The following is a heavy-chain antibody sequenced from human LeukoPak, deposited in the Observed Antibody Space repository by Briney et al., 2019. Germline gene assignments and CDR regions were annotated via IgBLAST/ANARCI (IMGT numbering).Heavy chain of an antibody. Sequence: ASVKVSCKASGYTFFTYNIALVCQAPGQGPEWMGWISLYNGNTEYEQNLQGRVTMTTDTYTSTAYMELRSLRFDDTAVYFCARDVSEGFGERVIDAFDIWGQGTMVTVSS. V-gene: IGHV1-18*01. CDR3: ARDVSEGFGERVIDAFDI. CDR1: GYTFFTYN. D-gene: IGHD3-10*01. CDR2: ISLYNGNT. J-gene: IGHJ3*02.